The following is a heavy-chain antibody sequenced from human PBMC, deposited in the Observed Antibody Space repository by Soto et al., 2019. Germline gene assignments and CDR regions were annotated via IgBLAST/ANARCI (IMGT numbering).Heavy chain of an antibody. V-gene: IGHV1-69*13. D-gene: IGHD2-15*01. J-gene: IGHJ6*02. CDR1: GGTFDSNA. Sequence: SVKVSCKASGGTFDSNAISWVRLAPGQGLEWMGGIIPIFGTINNAQKFQDRVTITADESASTAYMELSSLRSEDTAVYYCARDKAPIYCSGGSCYDYYYSYIYMVVWGQAPTVTVS. CDR2: IIPIFGTI. CDR3: ARDKAPIYCSGGSCYDYYYSYIYMVV.